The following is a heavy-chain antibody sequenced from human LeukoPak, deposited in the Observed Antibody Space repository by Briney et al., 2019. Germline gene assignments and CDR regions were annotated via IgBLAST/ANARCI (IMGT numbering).Heavy chain of an antibody. CDR1: GGSISSGGYY. V-gene: IGHV4-31*03. CDR2: IYYSGST. D-gene: IGHD3-10*01. CDR3: AREAVELGDYFDY. J-gene: IGHJ4*02. Sequence: PSETLSLTCTVSGGSISSGGYYWSWIRQHPGKGLEWIGYIYYSGSTYYNPSLKSRVTISVDTSKNQFSLKLSSVTAADTAVYYCAREAVELGDYFDYWGQGTLVTVSS.